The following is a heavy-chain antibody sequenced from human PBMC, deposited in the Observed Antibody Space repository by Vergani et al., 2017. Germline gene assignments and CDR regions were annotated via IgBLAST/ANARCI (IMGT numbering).Heavy chain of an antibody. J-gene: IGHJ4*02. Sequence: QVQLVESGGGVVQPGGSLRLSCIASGFTFRIYGMHWVRQAPGKGLEWVAFIRYDGSNTYYADSVKGRFTISRDNSKNTLFLQMNSLRPEDTAVYYCARDTVTASRYFDYWGQGTLVTVSS. D-gene: IGHD2-21*02. CDR3: ARDTVTASRYFDY. CDR2: IRYDGSNT. V-gene: IGHV3-30*02. CDR1: GFTFRIYG.